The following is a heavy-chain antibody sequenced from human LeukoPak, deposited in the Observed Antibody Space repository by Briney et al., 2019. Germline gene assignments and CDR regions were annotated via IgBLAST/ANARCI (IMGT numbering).Heavy chain of an antibody. CDR3: ARHLDEYGSGSYEY. Sequence: SVKVSCKASGGTFSSYAISWVRQAPGQGLEWMGRIIPILGIANYAQKFQGRVTITADKSTSTAYMELSSLRSEDTAVYYCARHLDEYGSGSYEYWGQGTLVTVSS. J-gene: IGHJ4*02. V-gene: IGHV1-69*04. CDR1: GGTFSSYA. CDR2: IIPILGIA. D-gene: IGHD3-10*01.